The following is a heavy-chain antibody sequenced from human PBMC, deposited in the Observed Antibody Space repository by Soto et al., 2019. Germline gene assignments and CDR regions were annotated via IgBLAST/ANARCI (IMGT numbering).Heavy chain of an antibody. CDR3: ARAARAQSSWFDP. Sequence: GSLRLSCAASGFTFSSYSMNWVRQAPGKGLEWVSSISSSSSYIYYADSVKGRFTISRDNAKNSLYLQMNSLRAEDTAVYYCARAARAQSSWFDPWGQGTLVTVSS. J-gene: IGHJ5*02. CDR1: GFTFSSYS. V-gene: IGHV3-21*01. CDR2: ISSSSSYI.